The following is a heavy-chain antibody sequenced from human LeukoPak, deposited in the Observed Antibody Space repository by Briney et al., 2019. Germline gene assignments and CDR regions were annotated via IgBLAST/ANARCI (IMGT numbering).Heavy chain of an antibody. V-gene: IGHV4-61*02. CDR2: TYSSGGA. D-gene: IGHD2-21*01. CDR1: GGSISSGSYY. J-gene: IGHJ4*02. Sequence: SQTLSLTCTVSGGSISSGSYYWTWIRQPAGKGLEWIGRTYSSGGANYNPSLESRVTISVAPSQQHFPLEVSSVTAAATAVECCARDSALFYFDSWGQGTLVTVSS. CDR3: ARDSALFYFDS.